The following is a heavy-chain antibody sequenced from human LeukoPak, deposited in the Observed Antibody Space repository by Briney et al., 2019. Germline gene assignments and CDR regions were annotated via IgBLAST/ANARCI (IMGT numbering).Heavy chain of an antibody. CDR2: INPNSGGT. J-gene: IGHJ4*02. Sequence: ASVKVSCKASGYTFTGYYMHWVRQAPGQGLEWMGWINPNSGGTNYAQKFQGRVTMTRDMSTSTVYMELSSLRSEDTAVYYCARDRAVAGTFFDYWGQGTLVTVSS. CDR3: ARDRAVAGTFFDY. CDR1: GYTFTGYY. D-gene: IGHD6-19*01. V-gene: IGHV1-2*02.